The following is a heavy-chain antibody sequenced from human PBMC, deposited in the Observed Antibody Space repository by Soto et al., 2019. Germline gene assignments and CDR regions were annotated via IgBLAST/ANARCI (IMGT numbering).Heavy chain of an antibody. J-gene: IGHJ5*02. CDR1: GGSISSGGYY. D-gene: IGHD3-22*01. V-gene: IGHV4-31*03. Sequence: QVQLQESGPGLVKPSQTLSLTCTVSGGSISSGGYYWTWIRQHPGKGLEWIGYIYYSGDTYYNPSLTGRVAMSVDTSKNQFSLKLTSVTAADTAVYFCARDSNGSDNWFDPWGQGALVTVSS. CDR3: ARDSNGSDNWFDP. CDR2: IYYSGDT.